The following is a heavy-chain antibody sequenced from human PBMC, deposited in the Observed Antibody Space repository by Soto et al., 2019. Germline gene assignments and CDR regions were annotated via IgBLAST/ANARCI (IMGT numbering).Heavy chain of an antibody. Sequence: GGSLRLSCAASGFTFSSYAMHWVRQAPGEGLEWVAVISYDGSNKYFADSVKGRFTISRDNSKNTLYLQMNSLRAEDTAFYDGARDTSGFEYFQHWGQGTLVTVAS. J-gene: IGHJ1*01. CDR3: ARDTSGFEYFQH. CDR1: GFTFSSYA. V-gene: IGHV3-30-3*01. D-gene: IGHD6-19*01. CDR2: ISYDGSNK.